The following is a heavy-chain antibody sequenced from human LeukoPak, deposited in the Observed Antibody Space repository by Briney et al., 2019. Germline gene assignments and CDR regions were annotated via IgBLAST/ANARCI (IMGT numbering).Heavy chain of an antibody. J-gene: IGHJ4*02. CDR3: AKQRVGATDFDY. CDR1: GFTFSDYY. Sequence: GGSLRLSCAASGFTFSDYYMSWIRQAPGKGLEWVSYISSSGSTIYYADSVKGRFTISRDNAKNSLYLQMNSLRAEDTAVYSCAKQRVGATDFDYWGQGTLVTVSS. CDR2: ISSSGSTI. V-gene: IGHV3-11*01. D-gene: IGHD1-26*01.